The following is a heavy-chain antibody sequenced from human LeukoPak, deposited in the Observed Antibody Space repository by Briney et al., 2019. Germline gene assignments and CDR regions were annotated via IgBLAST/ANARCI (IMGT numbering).Heavy chain of an antibody. Sequence: GGSLRLSCAASGFTFSSYSMNWVRQAPGKGLEWVSYISSSSSTIYYADSVKGRFTISRDNSKNTLWLQMNSLRAEDTAVYYCAKGSHFDYWGQGTLVTVSS. CDR1: GFTFSSYS. J-gene: IGHJ4*02. CDR2: ISSSSSTI. V-gene: IGHV3-48*01. CDR3: AKGSHFDY.